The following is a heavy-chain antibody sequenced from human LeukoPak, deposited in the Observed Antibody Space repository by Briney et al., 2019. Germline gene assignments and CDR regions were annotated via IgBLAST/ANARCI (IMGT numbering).Heavy chain of an antibody. CDR3: ASQHYYDSGAVTPQSYYYYYHMDV. CDR2: IIPIFGTA. J-gene: IGHJ6*03. CDR1: GGTFNSFA. D-gene: IGHD3-22*01. V-gene: IGHV1-69*01. Sequence: ASVKVSCKASGGTFNSFAISWVRQAPGQGLEWMGGIIPIFGTANYAQSFQGRVTITADESTSTAYMALSSLRSEDTAVYYCASQHYYDSGAVTPQSYYYYYHMDVWGKGTTVTVSS.